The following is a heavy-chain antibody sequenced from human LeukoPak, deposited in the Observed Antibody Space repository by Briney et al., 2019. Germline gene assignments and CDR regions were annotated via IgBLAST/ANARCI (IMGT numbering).Heavy chain of an antibody. CDR2: IYYSGST. Sequence: SETLSLTCTVSGGSISSSSYYWGWIRQPPGKGLEWIGSIYYSGSTYYNPSLKSRVTISVDTSKNQFSLKLSSVTAADTAVYYCARALLIYCSSTSCYGGWFDPWGQGTLVTVSS. D-gene: IGHD2-2*01. J-gene: IGHJ5*02. V-gene: IGHV4-39*07. CDR1: GGSISSSSYY. CDR3: ARALLIYCSSTSCYGGWFDP.